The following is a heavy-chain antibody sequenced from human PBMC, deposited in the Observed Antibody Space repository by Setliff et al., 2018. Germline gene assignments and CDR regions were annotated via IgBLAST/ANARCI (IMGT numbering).Heavy chain of an antibody. CDR3: AKEPAVSLTEAVRRTYYDYAMDA. D-gene: IGHD3-9*01. Sequence: ASVKVSCKASGGSFRSDGFNWVRQAPGQGLEWMGWISAYNGATNYAQKVQGRVTLTTDTSTDTAYTEFRNLRSDDTAIYFCAKEPAVSLTEAVRRTYYDYAMDAWGQGTTVTVSS. J-gene: IGHJ6*02. V-gene: IGHV1-18*01. CDR1: GGSFRSDG. CDR2: ISAYNGAT.